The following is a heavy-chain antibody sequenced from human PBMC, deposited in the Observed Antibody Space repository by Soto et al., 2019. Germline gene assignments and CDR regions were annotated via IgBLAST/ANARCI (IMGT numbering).Heavy chain of an antibody. CDR1: GYTFSSYG. D-gene: IGHD2-2*01. Sequence: ASVKVSCKASGYTFSSYGISWVRQAPGQGLEWMGWISAYNGNTNYAQKLQGRVTMTTDTSTSTVYMELRSLRSDDTAVYYCARGSAFVVPAAMSADYWGQGTLVTVSS. V-gene: IGHV1-18*01. J-gene: IGHJ4*02. CDR3: ARGSAFVVPAAMSADY. CDR2: ISAYNGNT.